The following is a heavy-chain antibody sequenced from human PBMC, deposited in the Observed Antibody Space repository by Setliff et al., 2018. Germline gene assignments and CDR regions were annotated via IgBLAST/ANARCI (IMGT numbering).Heavy chain of an antibody. CDR1: GFTLSTYA. D-gene: IGHD1-7*01. J-gene: IGHJ4*02. V-gene: IGHV3-30*04. CDR2: ISDDGTKE. Sequence: HPGGSLRLSCAASGFTLSTYAMHWVRQSPGKGLEWVAAISDDGTKEYYTDSVKGRFTISRDNSKNTLYLQMNSLRAEDTAVYYCARGSLSGTTYPSDYWGQGTLVTVSS. CDR3: ARGSLSGTTYPSDY.